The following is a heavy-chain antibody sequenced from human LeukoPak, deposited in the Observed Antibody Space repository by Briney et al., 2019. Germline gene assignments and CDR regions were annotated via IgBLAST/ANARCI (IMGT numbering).Heavy chain of an antibody. Sequence: GASLRLSCAASGFTLSNFWMSWVRQAPGKGLEWVANINQDGSEKYYVDSMKGRFTISRDNAKNSLYLQMNSLRADDTAVYYCARAVYRSGGYYFDYWGQGTLVIVSS. D-gene: IGHD6-19*01. CDR3: ARAVYRSGGYYFDY. J-gene: IGHJ4*02. V-gene: IGHV3-7*04. CDR1: GFTLSNFW. CDR2: INQDGSEK.